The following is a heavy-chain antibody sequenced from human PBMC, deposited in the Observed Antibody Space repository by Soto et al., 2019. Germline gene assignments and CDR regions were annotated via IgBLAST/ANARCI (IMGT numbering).Heavy chain of an antibody. CDR1: GYNFISNA. CDR3: ARGFHGSADY. D-gene: IGHD3-10*01. J-gene: IGHJ4*02. Sequence: QVQLVQSGAEVKKPGASVKVSCKASGYNFISNAIHWVRQAPGQRLEWMGWINGGDGRTQYSQSLQGRVSLSRDTPATTAYMELRSLRSEDTAVYYCARGFHGSADYWGQGTLVTVSS. V-gene: IGHV1-3*01. CDR2: INGGDGRT.